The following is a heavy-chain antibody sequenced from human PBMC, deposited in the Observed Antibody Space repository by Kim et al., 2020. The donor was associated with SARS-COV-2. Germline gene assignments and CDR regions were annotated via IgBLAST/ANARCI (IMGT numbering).Heavy chain of an antibody. CDR2: IRSKAYGGTT. V-gene: IGHV3-49*03. Sequence: GGSLRLSCTASGFTFGDYAMSWFRQAPGKGLEWVGFIRSKAYGGTTEYAASVKGRFTISRDDSKSIAYLQMNSLKTEDTAVYYCTRLGRITMIVVDAFDIWGQGTMVTVSS. D-gene: IGHD3-22*01. CDR3: TRLGRITMIVVDAFDI. J-gene: IGHJ3*02. CDR1: GFTFGDYA.